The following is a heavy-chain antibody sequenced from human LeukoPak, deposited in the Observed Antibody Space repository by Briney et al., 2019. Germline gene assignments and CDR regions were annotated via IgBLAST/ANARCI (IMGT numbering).Heavy chain of an antibody. V-gene: IGHV3-21*01. CDR3: ARDGYSYGSGGMDV. D-gene: IGHD5-18*01. Sequence: GGSLRLSCVGSGLTPRSYAMHWVRQALGKGLEWVSFISSSSSYIHYADSVKGRFSISRDNAKNSLYLQMNSLRAEDTAVYYCARDGYSYGSGGMDVWGQGTTVTVSS. J-gene: IGHJ6*02. CDR2: ISSSSSYI. CDR1: GLTPRSYA.